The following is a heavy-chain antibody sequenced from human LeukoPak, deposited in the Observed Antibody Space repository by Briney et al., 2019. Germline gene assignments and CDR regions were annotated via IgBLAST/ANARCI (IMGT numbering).Heavy chain of an antibody. CDR2: ISGYNGNT. J-gene: IGHJ4*02. CDR3: ARGEGSGSYGYHDY. D-gene: IGHD3-10*01. Sequence: GASVKVSCKTSGYRFTSYGISWVRHAPGQGLEWMGWISGYNGNTDYADSRDFAQKYQGRVTMTTDKSTSTAYMELRSLRSDDTAMYYCARGEGSGSYGYHDYWGQGTLVTVSS. CDR1: GYRFTSYG. V-gene: IGHV1-18*01.